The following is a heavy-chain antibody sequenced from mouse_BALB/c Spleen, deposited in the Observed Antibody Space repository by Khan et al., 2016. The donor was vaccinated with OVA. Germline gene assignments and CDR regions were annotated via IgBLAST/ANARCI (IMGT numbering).Heavy chain of an antibody. Sequence: QVQLKQSGAELAKPGASVKMSCKASGYTFTSYTMHCVKQRLGQGLEWIGYINPSSGYTKYNQKFKDKATLTADKSSSTAYMQLSSLTSEDSAVYYCARTHERWGQGTTLTVSS. CDR2: INPSSGYT. CDR1: GYTFTSYT. CDR3: ARTHER. J-gene: IGHJ2*01. V-gene: IGHV1-4*01.